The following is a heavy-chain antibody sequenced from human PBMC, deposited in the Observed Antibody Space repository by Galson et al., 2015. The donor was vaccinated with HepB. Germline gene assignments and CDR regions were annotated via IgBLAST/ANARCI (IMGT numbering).Heavy chain of an antibody. CDR3: ARPGGNRYYYYYYAMDV. CDR1: GFAFSTYG. D-gene: IGHD1-14*01. V-gene: IGHV3-33*01. J-gene: IGHJ6*02. CDR2: IWYDGSNK. Sequence: SLRLSCAASGFAFSTYGMHWVRQAPGKGLEWVAIIWYDGSNKYFADSVKGRFTISRDNSKNTLYLQMNNLRAEDTAVYYCARPGGNRYYYYYYAMDVWGQGTTVTVSS.